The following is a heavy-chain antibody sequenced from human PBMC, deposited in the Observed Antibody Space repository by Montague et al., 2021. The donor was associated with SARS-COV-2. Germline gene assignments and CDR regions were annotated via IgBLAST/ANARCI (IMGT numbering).Heavy chain of an antibody. CDR3: TRTTDDSALAATF. Sequence: SETLSLTCSVSGDSISRSTNHWGWIRQPPRKGLEWIASIHYSGRTYHNPPLKSRVTMSVDTSKNQFSLKLSSVTAADTAVYYCTRTTDDSALAATFWGQGTLVTVSS. CDR2: IHYSGRT. J-gene: IGHJ4*02. V-gene: IGHV4-39*01. CDR1: GDSISRSTNH. D-gene: IGHD6-19*01.